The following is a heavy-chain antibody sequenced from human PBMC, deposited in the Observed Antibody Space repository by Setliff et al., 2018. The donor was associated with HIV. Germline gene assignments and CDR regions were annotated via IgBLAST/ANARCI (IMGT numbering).Heavy chain of an antibody. Sequence: PSETLSLTCTVSGDSMNSVSYSWAWLRQSAGKGPEWIGHVYARGSANYNPSLTSRVTISVPTSKNQFSLNLNSVTAADTATYYCARAKTIGSSARFLDPWGQGTPVTVSS. D-gene: IGHD2-2*03. V-gene: IGHV4-61*09. J-gene: IGHJ5*02. CDR2: VYARGSA. CDR3: ARAKTIGSSARFLDP. CDR1: GDSMNSVSYS.